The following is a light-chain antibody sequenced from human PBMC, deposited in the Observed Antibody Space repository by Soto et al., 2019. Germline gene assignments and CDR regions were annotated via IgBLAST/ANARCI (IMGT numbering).Light chain of an antibody. V-gene: IGKV1-33*01. Sequence: DIQMTQSPSSLSASVGDRVTITCQSSQDISNYLNWYQQKPGKAPKILIYDASVLEAGVPSRFSGGGSGTHFPLTISSLQAEDVATYYFQQCDNLPLTFGGGTQGEIK. CDR2: DAS. J-gene: IGKJ4*01. CDR3: QQCDNLPLT. CDR1: QDISNY.